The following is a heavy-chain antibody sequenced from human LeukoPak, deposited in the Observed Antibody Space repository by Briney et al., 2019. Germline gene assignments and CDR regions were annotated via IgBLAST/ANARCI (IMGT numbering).Heavy chain of an antibody. CDR1: GGSFSGYY. CDR2: INHSGST. J-gene: IGHJ6*02. Sequence: SETLSLTCAVYGGSFSGYYWSWIRQPPGKGLEWIGEINHSGSTNYNPSLKSRVTISVDKSKNQFSLKLSSVTAADTAVYYCARALLGRDYYGMDVWGQGTTVTVSS. CDR3: ARALLGRDYYGMDV. D-gene: IGHD7-27*01. V-gene: IGHV4-34*01.